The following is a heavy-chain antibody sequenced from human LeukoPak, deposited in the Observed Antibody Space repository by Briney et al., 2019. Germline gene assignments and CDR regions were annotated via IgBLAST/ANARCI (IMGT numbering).Heavy chain of an antibody. Sequence: GGSLRLSCAACGFTFSSYSMKWVRQAPGKGLEWVSSISSSSSYIYHADSVKGRFTISRDNAKNSLYLQMNSLRAEDTAVYYCARSGYSSGWFNWFDPWGQGTLVTASS. CDR1: GFTFSSYS. D-gene: IGHD6-19*01. V-gene: IGHV3-21*01. J-gene: IGHJ5*02. CDR2: ISSSSSYI. CDR3: ARSGYSSGWFNWFDP.